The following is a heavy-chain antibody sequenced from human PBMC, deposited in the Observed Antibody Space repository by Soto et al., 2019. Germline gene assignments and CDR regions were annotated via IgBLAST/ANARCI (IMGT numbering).Heavy chain of an antibody. V-gene: IGHV3-30*03. D-gene: IGHD4-17*01. CDR1: GFTFISYG. Sequence: GGSLRLSCAASGFTFISYGMHWVRQAPGKGLEWVAVISYDGSNKYYADSVKGRFTISRDNSKNTLYLQMNSLRAEDTAVYYCASEHGRYYYGMDVWGQGTTVTVSS. CDR3: ASEHGRYYYGMDV. J-gene: IGHJ6*02. CDR2: ISYDGSNK.